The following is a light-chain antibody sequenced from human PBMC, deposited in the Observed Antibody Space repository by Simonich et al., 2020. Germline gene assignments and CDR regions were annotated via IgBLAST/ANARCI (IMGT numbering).Light chain of an antibody. CDR1: QSLLHSDGKTY. CDR2: EVS. Sequence: DIVMTQTPLSLSVTPGQPASISCKSSQSLLHSDGKTYLYWYLQKPGQSPQILIYEVSQRFSGVPDRFSGSGSGTDFTLKISRVEAEDVGVYYCMQSIQLPWTFGQGTKVEIK. CDR3: MQSIQLPWT. V-gene: IGKV2D-29*02. J-gene: IGKJ1*01.